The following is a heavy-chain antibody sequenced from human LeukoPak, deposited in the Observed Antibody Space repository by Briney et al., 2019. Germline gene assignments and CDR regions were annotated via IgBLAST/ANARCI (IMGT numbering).Heavy chain of an antibody. D-gene: IGHD3-3*01. J-gene: IGHJ1*01. V-gene: IGHV4-34*01. Sequence: PSETLSLTCAVYGGSFSGYYWSWIRQPPGKGLEWIGEINHSGSTNYNPSLKSRVTISVDTSKNQFSLKLSSVTAADTAVYYCARGNFGYFQHWGQGTLVTVSS. CDR2: INHSGST. CDR3: ARGNFGYFQH. CDR1: GGSFSGYY.